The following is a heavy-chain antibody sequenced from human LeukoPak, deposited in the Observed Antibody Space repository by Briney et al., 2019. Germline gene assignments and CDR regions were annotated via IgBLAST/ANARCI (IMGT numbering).Heavy chain of an antibody. CDR2: ISAYNGNT. J-gene: IGHJ5*02. Sequence: ASVKVSCKASGYTFTSYGISWVRQAPGQGLEWMGWISAYNGNTNYAQKLQGRVTMTTDTSTSTAYMELRSLRSDDTAVYYCARDCGGACSPNWFDPWGQGTLVTVSS. CDR3: ARDCGGACSPNWFDP. CDR1: GYTFTSYG. V-gene: IGHV1-18*01. D-gene: IGHD2-21*02.